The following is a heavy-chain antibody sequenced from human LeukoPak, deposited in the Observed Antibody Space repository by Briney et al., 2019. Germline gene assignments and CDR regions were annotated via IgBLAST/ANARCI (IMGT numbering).Heavy chain of an antibody. CDR3: AVQRTLWQQVLDH. CDR1: GFTFSSYG. CDR2: ISGSGGST. Sequence: GGSLRLSCAASGFTFSSYGMSWVRQPPGKGLEWVSTISGSGGSTSYADSVRGRFTISRDNSKNTLYLQMNSLRAEDTAVYYCAVQRTLWQQVLDHWGQGVLVTVSS. D-gene: IGHD6-13*01. V-gene: IGHV3-23*01. J-gene: IGHJ4*02.